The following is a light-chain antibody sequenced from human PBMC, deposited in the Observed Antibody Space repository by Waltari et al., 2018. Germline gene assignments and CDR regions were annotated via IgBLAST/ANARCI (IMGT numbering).Light chain of an antibody. Sequence: DIQMTQSQSSLSASVGDRGTTTCRASQDIANYVSWYQHAPGKAPKLLIYGASSLQSGVPSMFSGSGSGTDFTLTINSLQPEDFATYYCQQSLISPYLSFGGGTNVETK. CDR1: QDIANY. CDR2: GAS. J-gene: IGKJ4*01. CDR3: QQSLISPYLS. V-gene: IGKV1-39*01.